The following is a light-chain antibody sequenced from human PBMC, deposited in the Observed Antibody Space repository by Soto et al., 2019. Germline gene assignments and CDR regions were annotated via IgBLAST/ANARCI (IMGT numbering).Light chain of an antibody. CDR2: GAA. V-gene: IGKV3-15*01. CDR1: QSVFSS. J-gene: IGKJ4*02. CDR3: QQYHRWPA. Sequence: EIVMTQSPATLSLSPGERVTLSCRASQSVFSSLAWYQQKRGRAPRRLLYGAATRPIGIPARFSGSGSGTEFTLTISSLQSEDFAVYYCQQYHRWPAFGRGTRVEIK.